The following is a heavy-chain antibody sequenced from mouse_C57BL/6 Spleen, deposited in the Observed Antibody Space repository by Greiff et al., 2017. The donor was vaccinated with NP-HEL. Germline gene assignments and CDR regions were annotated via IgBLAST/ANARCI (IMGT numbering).Heavy chain of an antibody. D-gene: IGHD2-5*01. CDR1: GYAFSSSW. Sequence: QVQLQRSGPELVKPGASVKISCKASGYAFSSSWMNWVKQRPGKGLEWIGRIYPGDGDTNYNGKFKGKATLTADKSSSTAYMQLSSLTSEDSAVYFCAREGFYSNYSYAMDYWGQGTSVTVSS. CDR3: AREGFYSNYSYAMDY. J-gene: IGHJ4*01. CDR2: IYPGDGDT. V-gene: IGHV1-82*01.